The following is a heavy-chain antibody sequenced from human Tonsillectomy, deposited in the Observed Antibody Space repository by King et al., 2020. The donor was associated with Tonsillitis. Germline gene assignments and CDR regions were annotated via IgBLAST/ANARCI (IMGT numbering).Heavy chain of an antibody. D-gene: IGHD3-10*01. CDR3: AREVTYGSGSDAFDI. Sequence: QVQLVESGGGLVKPGGSLRLSCAASGFTFSDYYMSWIRQAPGKGLEWVSYISGSYNYTAYADSVEGRFTISRDNAKNSLFLQMHSLRAEDTALYYCAREVTYGSGSDAFDIWGQGTLVTVSS. J-gene: IGHJ3*02. V-gene: IGHV3-11*05. CDR1: GFTFSDYY. CDR2: ISGSYNYT.